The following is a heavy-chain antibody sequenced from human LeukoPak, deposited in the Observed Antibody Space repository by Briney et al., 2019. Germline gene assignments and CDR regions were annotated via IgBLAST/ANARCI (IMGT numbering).Heavy chain of an antibody. D-gene: IGHD6-13*01. V-gene: IGHV4-38-2*02. Sequence: SETLSLTCTVSGYSISSGYYWGWIRQPPGKGLEWIGSIYYSGSTYYNPSLKSRVTISVDTSKNQFSLKLSSVTAADTAVYYCARDVGSSLVYYYYGMDVWGQGTTVTVSS. CDR1: GYSISSGYY. J-gene: IGHJ6*02. CDR3: ARDVGSSLVYYYYGMDV. CDR2: IYYSGST.